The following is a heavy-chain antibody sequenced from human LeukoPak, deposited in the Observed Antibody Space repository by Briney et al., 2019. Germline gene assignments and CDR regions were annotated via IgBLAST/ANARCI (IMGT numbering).Heavy chain of an antibody. V-gene: IGHV3-23*01. CDR2: IRDTGDST. J-gene: IGHJ4*02. D-gene: IGHD3-3*02. Sequence: GGSLRLSCAASGFTFSSYSMNWVRQAPGKGLEWVSAIRDTGDSTYYADSVKGRFTISRDNSKNTLYLQMNSLRAEDTAVYYCAKRAFVGTLYSFDYWGQGTLVTVSS. CDR1: GFTFSSYS. CDR3: AKRAFVGTLYSFDY.